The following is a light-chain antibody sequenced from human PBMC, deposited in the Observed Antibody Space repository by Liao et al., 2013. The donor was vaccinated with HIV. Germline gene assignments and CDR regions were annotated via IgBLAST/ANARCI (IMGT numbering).Light chain of an antibody. CDR3: QAWDSISYVV. Sequence: SYELTQPPSVSVSPGQTASITCSGDKLGDKYVCWYQLRPGQSPLLVIYQDNKRPSGIPERFSGSNSGNTATLTISGTQAMDEADYYCQAWDSISYVVFGGGTKLTVL. V-gene: IGLV3-1*01. J-gene: IGLJ2*01. CDR2: QDN. CDR1: KLGDKY.